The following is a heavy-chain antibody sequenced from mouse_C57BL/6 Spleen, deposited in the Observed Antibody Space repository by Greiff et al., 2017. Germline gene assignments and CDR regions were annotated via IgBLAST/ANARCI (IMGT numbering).Heavy chain of an antibody. CDR1: GYTFTSYW. Sequence: QVQLQQPGAELVMPGASVKLSCKASGYTFTSYWMHWVKQRPGQGLEWIGELDPSDSSTNYNQKFKGKSTLTVDKYSSTAYMQLSSLTSEYSAVYYCARPPYYYGSSYWYFDVWGTGTTVTVSS. V-gene: IGHV1-69*01. D-gene: IGHD1-1*01. CDR2: LDPSDSST. J-gene: IGHJ1*03. CDR3: ARPPYYYGSSYWYFDV.